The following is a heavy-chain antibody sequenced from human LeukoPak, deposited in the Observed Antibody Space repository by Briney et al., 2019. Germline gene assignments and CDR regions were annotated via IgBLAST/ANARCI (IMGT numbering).Heavy chain of an antibody. V-gene: IGHV3-23*01. Sequence: GGSLRLSCAASGFTFSNYWMHWVRQAPGKGLEWVSAISGSGGSTYYADSVKGRFTISRDNSKNTLYLQMNSLRAEDTAVYYCAKHDSTPGNYWGQGTLVTVSS. CDR2: ISGSGGST. J-gene: IGHJ4*02. D-gene: IGHD2-15*01. CDR1: GFTFSNYW. CDR3: AKHDSTPGNY.